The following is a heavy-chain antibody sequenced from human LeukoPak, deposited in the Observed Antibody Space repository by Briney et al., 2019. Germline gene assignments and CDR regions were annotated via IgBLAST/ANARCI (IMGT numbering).Heavy chain of an antibody. CDR3: ARARINGTTPFDY. J-gene: IGHJ4*02. D-gene: IGHD1-7*01. CDR1: GGSISSGDYY. Sequence: SQTLSLTCTVSGGSISSGDYYWSWIRQPPGKGLEWLGYIYYSGSTYYNPSLKSRVTISVDTSKNQFSLKLSSVTAADTAVYYCARARINGTTPFDYWGQGTLVTVSS. CDR2: IYYSGST. V-gene: IGHV4-30-4*08.